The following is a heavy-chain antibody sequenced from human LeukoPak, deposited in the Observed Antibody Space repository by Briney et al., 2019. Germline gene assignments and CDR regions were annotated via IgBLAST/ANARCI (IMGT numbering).Heavy chain of an antibody. J-gene: IGHJ6*03. V-gene: IGHV4-59*01. D-gene: IGHD2-15*01. CDR1: GGSISSYY. CDR2: IYYSGST. Sequence: PSETLSLTCTVSGGSISSYYWSWIRQPPGKGLEWLGYIYYSGSTNYNPSLKSRVTISVDTSKNQFSLKLSSVTAADTAVYYCARSVEGYCSGGSCYSYSYYMDVWGKGTTVTVSS. CDR3: ARSVEGYCSGGSCYSYSYYMDV.